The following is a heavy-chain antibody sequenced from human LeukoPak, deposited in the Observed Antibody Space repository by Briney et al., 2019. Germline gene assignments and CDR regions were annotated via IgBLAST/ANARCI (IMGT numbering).Heavy chain of an antibody. CDR1: GGTFSSYA. Sequence: SVKVSCKASGGTFSSYAISWVRQAPGQGLEWMGGIIPIFGTANYAQKFQGRVTITTDESTSTAYMELSSLRSEDTAVYYCARDARYSSGYYPFDYWGQGTLVTVSS. V-gene: IGHV1-69*05. CDR3: ARDARYSSGYYPFDY. CDR2: IIPIFGTA. D-gene: IGHD3-22*01. J-gene: IGHJ4*02.